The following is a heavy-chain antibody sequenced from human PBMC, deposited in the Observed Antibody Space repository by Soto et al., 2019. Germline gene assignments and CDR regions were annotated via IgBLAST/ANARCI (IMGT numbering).Heavy chain of an antibody. J-gene: IGHJ6*02. CDR2: IYSGGST. CDR3: ARSVGHYGMDV. V-gene: IGHV3-53*01. Sequence: PGGSLRLSCASSGFTVSSNYMSWARHAPWKGLEWVSVIYSGGSTYYADSVKGRFTISRDNSKNTLYLQMNSLRAEDTAVYYCARSVGHYGMDVWGQGTTVTVSS. CDR1: GFTVSSNY. D-gene: IGHD2-2*01.